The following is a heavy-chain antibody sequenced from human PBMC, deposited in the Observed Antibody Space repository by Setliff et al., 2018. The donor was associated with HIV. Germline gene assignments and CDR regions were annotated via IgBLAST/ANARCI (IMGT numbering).Heavy chain of an antibody. V-gene: IGHV4-61*02. J-gene: IGHJ6*02. Sequence: SETLSLTCTVSGGPISSGSYYRNWIRQPAGKGLEWIGRIYTSGSTNYNPSLKSRVTISVDTSKNQFSLKLSSVTAADTAVYYCAREDYYYYGMDVWGQGTTVTVSS. CDR1: GGPISSGSYY. CDR2: IYTSGST. CDR3: AREDYYYYGMDV.